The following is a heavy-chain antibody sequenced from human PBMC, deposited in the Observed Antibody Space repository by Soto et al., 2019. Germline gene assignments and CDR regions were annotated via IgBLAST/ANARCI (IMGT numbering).Heavy chain of an antibody. CDR2: ISAYNGNT. J-gene: IGHJ4*02. Sequence: ASVKVSCKASGYTFTSYGISWVRQAPGQGLEWMGWISAYNGNTNYAQKLQGRVTMTTDTSTSTAYMELRSLRSDDTAVYYCAREYYDSSGYYIPDYWGQGTLVTVSS. CDR1: GYTFTSYG. D-gene: IGHD3-22*01. V-gene: IGHV1-18*01. CDR3: AREYYDSSGYYIPDY.